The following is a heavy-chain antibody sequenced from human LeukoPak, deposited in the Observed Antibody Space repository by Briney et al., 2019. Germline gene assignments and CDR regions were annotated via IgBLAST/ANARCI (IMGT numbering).Heavy chain of an antibody. CDR2: ISGTGGST. Sequence: PGGSLRLSCAASGFTFSNYAMNCVRQAPGKGLEWVSAISGTGGSTNYADSVKGRFTISRDNSKNTLFLEMNSLRAEDTAIYYCAPYCSANTCYLFEYWGLGTLVTVSS. CDR3: APYCSANTCYLFEY. D-gene: IGHD3-16*01. V-gene: IGHV3-23*01. CDR1: GFTFSNYA. J-gene: IGHJ4*02.